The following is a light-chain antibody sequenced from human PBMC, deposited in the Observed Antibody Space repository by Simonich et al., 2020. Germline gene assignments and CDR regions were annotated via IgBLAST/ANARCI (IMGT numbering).Light chain of an antibody. CDR2: DVS. CDR3: SSYTSSSTV. Sequence: QSALTQPACVSGSPGQSLTISCTGTSSDVGGYNYVSWYQQHPGKAPKLMIYDVSKPPPGVCNRFSGSKSGNTASLTSSGLQAEDEADYYCSSYTSSSTVFGGGTKLTVL. V-gene: IGLV2-14*01. J-gene: IGLJ3*02. CDR1: SSDVGGYNY.